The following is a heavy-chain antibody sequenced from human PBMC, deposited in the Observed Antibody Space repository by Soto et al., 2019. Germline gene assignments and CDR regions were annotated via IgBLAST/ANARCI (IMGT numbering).Heavy chain of an antibody. J-gene: IGHJ6*02. CDR3: AREALTTGSDYYYYGMDV. CDR2: IYYSGST. V-gene: IGHV4-30-4*01. D-gene: IGHD3-10*01. CDR1: GGSISSGDYY. Sequence: SETLSLTCTVSGGSISSGDYYWSWIRQPPGKGLEWIGYIYYSGSTYYNPSLKSRVTISVDTSKNQFSLKLSSVTTADTAVYYCAREALTTGSDYYYYGMDVWGQGTTVTVS.